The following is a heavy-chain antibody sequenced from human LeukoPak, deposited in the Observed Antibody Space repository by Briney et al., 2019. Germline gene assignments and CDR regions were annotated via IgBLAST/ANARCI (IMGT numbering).Heavy chain of an antibody. D-gene: IGHD3-16*01. CDR1: GITFSNYY. J-gene: IGHJ4*02. Sequence: GGSLRLSCVTSGITFSNYYMHWVRQVPGEGMVWVSHIIQDGSVTSYADSVKGRFTTSRDNAKNTVYLHLSNLRAEDTAVYFCATDDYRGLGYWGQGTLVTVSS. CDR2: IIQDGSVT. V-gene: IGHV3-74*01. CDR3: ATDDYRGLGY.